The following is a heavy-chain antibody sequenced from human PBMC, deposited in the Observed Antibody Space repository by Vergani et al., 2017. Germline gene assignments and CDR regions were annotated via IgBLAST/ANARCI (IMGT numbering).Heavy chain of an antibody. D-gene: IGHD3-10*01. CDR1: GYTFTSYA. V-gene: IGHV7-4-1*02. CDR2: INTNTGNP. Sequence: QVQLLQSGSELKKPGASVRISCEASGYTFTSYAMNWVRQAPGQGLEWMGWINTNTGNPTYAQGFTGRFVFSLDTSVSTAYLQISSLKAEDTAVYYCARGGFGELFYYYGMDVWGQGTTVTVSS. CDR3: ARGGFGELFYYYGMDV. J-gene: IGHJ6*02.